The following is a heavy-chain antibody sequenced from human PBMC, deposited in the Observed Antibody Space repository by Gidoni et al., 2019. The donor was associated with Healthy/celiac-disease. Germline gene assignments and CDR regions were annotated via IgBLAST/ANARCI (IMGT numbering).Heavy chain of an antibody. Sequence: EVQLLASGGGLVKPGGSLRLYCAASGFTFSNAWMSWVRQAPGKGLEWVGRIKSKTDGGTTDYAAPVKGRFTISRDDSKNTLYLQMNSLKTEDTAVYYCTTDPHIVVVVEGWPWGQGTLVTVSS. CDR3: TTDPHIVVVVEGWP. J-gene: IGHJ5*02. CDR2: IKSKTDGGTT. V-gene: IGHV3-15*01. CDR1: GFTFSNAW. D-gene: IGHD2-15*01.